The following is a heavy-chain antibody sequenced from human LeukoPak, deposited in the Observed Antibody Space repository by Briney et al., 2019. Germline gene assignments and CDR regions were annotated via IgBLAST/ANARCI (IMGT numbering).Heavy chain of an antibody. J-gene: IGHJ4*02. Sequence: ASVKVSCKASGYTFTSYYMHWVRQAPGQGLEWMGIINPSGGSTSYAQKFQGRVTMTTDTSTSTAYMELRSLRSDDTAVYYCARDDMVRGVPRQPDYWGQGTLVTVSS. V-gene: IGHV1-46*01. CDR2: INPSGGST. CDR1: GYTFTSYY. CDR3: ARDDMVRGVPRQPDY. D-gene: IGHD3-10*01.